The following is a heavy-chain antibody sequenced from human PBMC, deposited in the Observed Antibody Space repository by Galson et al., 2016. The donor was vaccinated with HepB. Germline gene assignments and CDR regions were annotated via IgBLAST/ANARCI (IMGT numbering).Heavy chain of an antibody. CDR1: ELDFTDAW. CDR3: TRDQGGYRFYGMDI. CDR2: IKSKGHGETT. D-gene: IGHD5-18*01. J-gene: IGHJ6*02. V-gene: IGHV3-15*01. Sequence: SLRLSCATTELDFTDAWMSWVRQAPGKGLEWVGRIKSKGHGETTDYAAPVKDRFTISRDDSKNTLYLQMNSLKTEDTAVYYCTRDQGGYRFYGMDIWGQGTTVTVSS.